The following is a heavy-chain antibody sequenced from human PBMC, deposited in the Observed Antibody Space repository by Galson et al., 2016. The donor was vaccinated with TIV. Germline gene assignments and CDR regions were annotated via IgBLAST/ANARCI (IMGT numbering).Heavy chain of an antibody. CDR3: ARESDCSSGTCYSRAFDD. CDR1: GYTFGNYG. CDR2: ISASNGDT. Sequence: SVKVSCKASGYTFGNYGISWTRQAPGQGLEWVGWISASNGDTNYARKFQGRITMTKDTFTSTVFMELRSLRSEDTAVFYCARESDCSSGTCYSRAFDDWGQGTPVTVSS. V-gene: IGHV1-18*04. D-gene: IGHD2-2*02. J-gene: IGHJ4*02.